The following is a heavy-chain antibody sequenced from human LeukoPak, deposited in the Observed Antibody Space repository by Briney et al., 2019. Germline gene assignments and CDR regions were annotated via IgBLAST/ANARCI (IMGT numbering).Heavy chain of an antibody. Sequence: GGSLRLSCAASGFTVSNDYMSWVRQAPGKGLEWVSSIYGDGSTYYADSVKGRFTISRDKSKNTLHLQMNSLRAEDTAVYYCSRDPGIAASWGQGTLVTVSS. V-gene: IGHV3-66*01. J-gene: IGHJ5*02. CDR3: SRDPGIAAS. CDR1: GFTVSNDY. CDR2: IYGDGST. D-gene: IGHD6-13*01.